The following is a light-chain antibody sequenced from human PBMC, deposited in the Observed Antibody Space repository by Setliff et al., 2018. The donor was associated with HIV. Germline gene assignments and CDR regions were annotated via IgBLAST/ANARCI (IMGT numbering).Light chain of an antibody. Sequence: QSALTQPASVSGSPGQSITISCTGTSSDIGGYNYVSWYQHHPGKAPKIMIYDVSNRPSGVSNRFSGSKSGNTASLTISGLQADDEADYYCSSYSTSNTPSVIFGGGTKVTVL. V-gene: IGLV2-14*01. CDR1: SSDIGGYNY. CDR3: SSYSTSNTPSVI. J-gene: IGLJ2*01. CDR2: DVS.